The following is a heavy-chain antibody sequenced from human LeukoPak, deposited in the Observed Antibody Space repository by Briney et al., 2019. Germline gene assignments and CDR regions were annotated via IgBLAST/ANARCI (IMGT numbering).Heavy chain of an antibody. J-gene: IGHJ4*02. D-gene: IGHD3-10*01. CDR3: AELTSMVEQY. Sequence: GGSLRLSCAASGLTLSSYWMHWVRQAPGKGLVWVSRINSDGSSTKYADSVKGRFTISRDNARNTLYLQINSLRAEDTAVYYCAELTSMVEQYWGQGTLVTVSS. CDR1: GLTLSSYW. CDR2: INSDGSST. V-gene: IGHV3-74*03.